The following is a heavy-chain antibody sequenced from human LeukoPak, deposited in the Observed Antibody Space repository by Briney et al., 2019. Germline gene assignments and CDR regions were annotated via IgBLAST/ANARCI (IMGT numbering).Heavy chain of an antibody. D-gene: IGHD4-23*01. CDR3: ASQVATPPLGY. J-gene: IGHJ4*02. Sequence: PSETLSLTCTVSGGSISSSSYYWGWIRQPPGKGLEWIGSIYYSGSTYYNPSLKSRVTISVDTSKNQFSLKLSSVTAADTAVYYCASQVATPPLGYWGQGTLVTVSS. CDR1: GGSISSSSYY. V-gene: IGHV4-39*01. CDR2: IYYSGST.